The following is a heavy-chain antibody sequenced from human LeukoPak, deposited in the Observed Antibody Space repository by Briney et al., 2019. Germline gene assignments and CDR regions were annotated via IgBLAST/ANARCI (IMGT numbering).Heavy chain of an antibody. J-gene: IGHJ4*02. D-gene: IGHD4-17*01. CDR3: ARDANYYGDYVGNFDY. CDR1: GYTFTGYY. CDR2: INPNSGGT. Sequence: ASVKVSCKASGYTFTGYYMHWVRQAPGQGLEWMGWINPNSGGTNYAQKFQGWVTMTRDTSISTAYMELSRLRSDDTAVYYCARDANYYGDYVGNFDYWGQGTLVTVSS. V-gene: IGHV1-2*04.